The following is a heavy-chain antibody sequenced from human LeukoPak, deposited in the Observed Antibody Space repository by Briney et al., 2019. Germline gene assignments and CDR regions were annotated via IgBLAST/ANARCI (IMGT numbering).Heavy chain of an antibody. Sequence: ASVKVSCKASGYTFTSYGISWVRQAPGQGLEWVGWISAYNGNTNYAQKLQGRVTMTTDTSTSTAYMELRSLRSDDTAVYYCARPATYGCSSTSCYLDPFDYWGQGTLVTVSS. V-gene: IGHV1-18*01. D-gene: IGHD2-2*01. CDR1: GYTFTSYG. CDR3: ARPATYGCSSTSCYLDPFDY. J-gene: IGHJ4*02. CDR2: ISAYNGNT.